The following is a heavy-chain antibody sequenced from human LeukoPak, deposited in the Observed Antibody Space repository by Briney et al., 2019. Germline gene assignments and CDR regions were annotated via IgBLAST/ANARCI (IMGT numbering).Heavy chain of an antibody. CDR3: ANIVVVVAATSKPYNWFDP. D-gene: IGHD2-15*01. V-gene: IGHV1-69*06. Sequence: GASVKVSCKASGGTFSSYAISWVRQAPGQGLKWMGGIIPIFGTANYAQKFQGRVTITADKSTSTAYMELSSLGSEDTAVYYCANIVVVVAATSKPYNWFDPWGQGTLVTVSS. J-gene: IGHJ5*02. CDR2: IIPIFGTA. CDR1: GGTFSSYA.